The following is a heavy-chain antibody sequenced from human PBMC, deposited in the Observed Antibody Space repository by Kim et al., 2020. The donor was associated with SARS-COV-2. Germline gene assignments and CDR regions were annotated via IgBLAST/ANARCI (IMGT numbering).Heavy chain of an antibody. CDR3: AKDSRQRVVVAADWFDP. J-gene: IGHJ5*02. V-gene: IGHV3-23*01. D-gene: IGHD2-15*01. Sequence: SVKGRFTISRDKSKNTLYLQMNSLRAEDMAVYYCAKDSRQRVVVAADWFDPWGQGTLVTVSS.